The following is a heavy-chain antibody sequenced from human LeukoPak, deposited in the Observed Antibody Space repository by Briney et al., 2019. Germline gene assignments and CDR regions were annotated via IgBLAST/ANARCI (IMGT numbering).Heavy chain of an antibody. CDR2: IYTSGGT. CDR3: ARVLVYYYGMDV. Sequence: PSETLSLTCTVSGGSISSYYWSWIRQPTGKGLEWIGRIYTSGGTNYNPSLKSRVTISVDTSKNQFTLKLSSVTAADTAVYYCARVLVYYYGMDVWGQGTTVTVSS. J-gene: IGHJ6*02. V-gene: IGHV4-4*07. CDR1: GGSISSYY.